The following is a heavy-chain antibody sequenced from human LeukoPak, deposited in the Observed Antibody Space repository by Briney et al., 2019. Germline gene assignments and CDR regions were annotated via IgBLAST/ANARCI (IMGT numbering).Heavy chain of an antibody. CDR2: ITTSGTYI. D-gene: IGHD6-19*01. CDR1: GFTFTRFN. CDR3: ARDGEAVAGTFDY. V-gene: IGHV3-21*01. J-gene: IGHJ4*02. Sequence: GGSLRLSCAASGFTFTRFNMNWVRQAPGKGLELVSSITTSGTYIYYADSVKGRFTISRDNAKNSLYLQMNSLRAEDTAVYYCARDGEAVAGTFDYWGQGTLVTVSS.